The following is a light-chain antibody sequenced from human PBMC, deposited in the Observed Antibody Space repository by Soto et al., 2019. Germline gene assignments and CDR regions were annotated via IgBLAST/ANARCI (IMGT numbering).Light chain of an antibody. CDR1: QCISSY. J-gene: IGKJ1*01. Sequence: IHLNQSPSSLSASEGDRATITCRARQCISSYLAWYQQKPGKAPKLLIYAASTLQSGVPSRFSGGGSGTDFTLTISRLEPEDFAVYYCRQYGSPGTFGQGTKGGYQ. V-gene: IGKV1-9*01. CDR3: RQYGSPGT. CDR2: AAS.